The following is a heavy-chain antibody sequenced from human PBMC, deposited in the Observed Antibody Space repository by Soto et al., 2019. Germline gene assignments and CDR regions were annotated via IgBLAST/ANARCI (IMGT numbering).Heavy chain of an antibody. CDR1: GGSISGYY. D-gene: IGHD2-21*02. CDR3: ARDLWGYCGTDCYPLDV. Sequence: SSDTLSLTCTVSGGSISGYYWSWTRQPPGKGLEWIGYMYNTGSNVYNPSFKSRVTISVDTSKNQFSLKLNSVTAADTAVYYCARDLWGYCGTDCYPLDVWGQGTTVTVSS. V-gene: IGHV4-59*01. J-gene: IGHJ6*02. CDR2: MYNTGSN.